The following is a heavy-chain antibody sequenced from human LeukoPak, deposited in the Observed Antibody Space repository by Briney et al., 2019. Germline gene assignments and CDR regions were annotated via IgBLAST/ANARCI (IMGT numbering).Heavy chain of an antibody. V-gene: IGHV4-30-4*08. CDR2: IYYSGTT. CDR1: GGSISSDDHY. J-gene: IGHJ3*02. D-gene: IGHD3-9*01. Sequence: SETLSLTCTVSGGSISSDDHYWSWIRQRPGKGLEWVAYIYYSGTTYYNPSLKSRVAISVGTSKNQFSLKLSSVTAADTAVYYCARVTLRYFDWLPPDAFDIWGQGTMVTVSS. CDR3: ARVTLRYFDWLPPDAFDI.